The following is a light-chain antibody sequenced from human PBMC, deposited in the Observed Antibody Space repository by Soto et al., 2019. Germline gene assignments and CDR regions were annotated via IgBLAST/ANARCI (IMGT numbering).Light chain of an antibody. CDR3: LQYNVYPRS. Sequence: DIQMTQSPSTLSASVGDRVTITCRARQNINRWLAWYQQRPGKAPNLLLHKASTLEVGVPSRFSGSASGTEFTLTISSLQPDDFAVYFCLQYNVYPRSFGGGTKVEIK. J-gene: IGKJ4*01. CDR1: QNINRW. V-gene: IGKV1-5*03. CDR2: KAS.